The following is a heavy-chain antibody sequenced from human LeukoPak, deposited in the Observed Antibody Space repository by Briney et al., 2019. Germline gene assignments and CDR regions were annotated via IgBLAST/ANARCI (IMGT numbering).Heavy chain of an antibody. CDR2: ISGSGDNT. Sequence: PGGSLRLSCAASGFTFSSYAMSWVRQAPGKGLEWVSAISGSGDNTYHADSVKGRFTISRDNSKNTLYLQMNNLRAEDTAVYCCATSPTFDPWGQGTLVTVSS. J-gene: IGHJ5*02. V-gene: IGHV3-23*01. CDR3: ATSPTFDP. CDR1: GFTFSSYA.